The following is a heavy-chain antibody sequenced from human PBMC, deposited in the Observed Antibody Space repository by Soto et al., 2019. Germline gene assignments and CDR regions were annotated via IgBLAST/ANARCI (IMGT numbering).Heavy chain of an antibody. D-gene: IGHD3-22*01. CDR1: GFTFSSYS. Sequence: PGGSLRLSCAASGFTFSSYSMNWVRQAPGKGLEWVSYISSSSSTIYYADSVKGRFTISRDNAKNSLYLQMNSLRDEDTAVYYCARDFYDSSGYQLFDYWGQGTLVTVSS. J-gene: IGHJ4*02. CDR2: ISSSSSTI. V-gene: IGHV3-48*02. CDR3: ARDFYDSSGYQLFDY.